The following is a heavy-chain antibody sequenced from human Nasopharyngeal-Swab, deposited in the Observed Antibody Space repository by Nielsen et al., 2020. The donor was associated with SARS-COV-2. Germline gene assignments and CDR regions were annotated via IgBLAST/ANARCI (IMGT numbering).Heavy chain of an antibody. CDR3: AKVPSPYCGGDCYGDSFDY. J-gene: IGHJ4*02. CDR2: ISGDGGST. V-gene: IGHV3-43*02. Sequence: WIGQPPGTGLEWVSLISGDGGSTYYADSVKGRFTISRDNSKNSLYLKMNSLRTEDTALYYCAKVPSPYCGGDCYGDSFDYWGQGTLVTVSS. D-gene: IGHD2-21*02.